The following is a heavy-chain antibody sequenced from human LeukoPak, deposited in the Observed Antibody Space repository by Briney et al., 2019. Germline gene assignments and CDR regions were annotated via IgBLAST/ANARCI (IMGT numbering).Heavy chain of an antibody. CDR1: GFTFSSYA. D-gene: IGHD6-6*01. CDR3: AKGSQYSSSSPPYGY. V-gene: IGHV3-23*01. CDR2: ISGSGGST. Sequence: GGSLRLSCAASGFTFSSYAMSWVRQAPGKGLEWVSAISGSGGSTYYADSVKGRFTISRDNSKNTLYLQMNSLRAEGTAVYYCAKGSQYSSSSPPYGYWGQGTLVTVSS. J-gene: IGHJ4*02.